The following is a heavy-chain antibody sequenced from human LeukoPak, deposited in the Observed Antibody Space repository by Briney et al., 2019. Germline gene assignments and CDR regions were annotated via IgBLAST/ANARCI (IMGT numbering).Heavy chain of an antibody. D-gene: IGHD3-22*01. J-gene: IGHJ5*02. Sequence: TLSLTCAVSGDSISIRGYSWSWIRQPPGKGLEWIGYIYYTGSTYYNPSLKSQLTISLDTSKNQFTLKLSSVTAVDTAVYYCARGGDSSGYEGRFDPWGQGTLVTVSS. V-gene: IGHV4-30-4*07. CDR3: ARGGDSSGYEGRFDP. CDR1: GDSISIRGYS. CDR2: IYYTGST.